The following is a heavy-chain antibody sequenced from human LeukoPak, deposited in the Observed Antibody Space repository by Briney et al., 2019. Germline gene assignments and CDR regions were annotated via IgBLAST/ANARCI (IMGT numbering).Heavy chain of an antibody. CDR1: GFTFSNYA. J-gene: IGHJ4*02. CDR3: VKSRRVGANQRGLFDY. Sequence: GGSLILSCAGSGFTFSNYAMTWVRQAPGKGLEWVSSVSGSGRNTFYPDSVEDQFTISRDNSKNTVYLQMNSLRADDTAVYYCVKSRRVGANQRGLFDYWGQGTLVTVSP. D-gene: IGHD1-26*01. V-gene: IGHV3-23*01. CDR2: VSGSGRNT.